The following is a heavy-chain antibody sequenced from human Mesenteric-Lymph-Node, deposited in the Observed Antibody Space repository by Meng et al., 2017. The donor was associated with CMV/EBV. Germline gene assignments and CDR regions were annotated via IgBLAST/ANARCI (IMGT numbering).Heavy chain of an antibody. V-gene: IGHV3-53*01. J-gene: IGHJ4*02. Sequence: SLRLSCVVSGFTVSNNYMSWVRQAPGKGLEWVSSIHHGGETYYSGSAQGRVTISRDNSKNTAYLQMNSLRADDTAVYYCAGGRFDYWGQGTLLTVSS. D-gene: IGHD3-10*01. CDR1: GFTVSNNY. CDR3: AGGRFDY. CDR2: IHHGGET.